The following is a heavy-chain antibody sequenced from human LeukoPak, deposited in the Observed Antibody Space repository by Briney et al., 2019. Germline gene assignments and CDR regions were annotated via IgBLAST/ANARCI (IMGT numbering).Heavy chain of an antibody. J-gene: IGHJ6*02. Sequence: SETLSLTCTVSGGSISSYYWSWIRQPPGKGLEWIGYIYYSGSTNYNPSLKSRVTISVDTSKNQFSLKLSSVTAADTAVYYCARYLRDSSWYSGGMDVWGQGTTVTVSS. CDR1: GGSISSYY. CDR2: IYYSGST. V-gene: IGHV4-59*01. D-gene: IGHD6-13*01. CDR3: ARYLRDSSWYSGGMDV.